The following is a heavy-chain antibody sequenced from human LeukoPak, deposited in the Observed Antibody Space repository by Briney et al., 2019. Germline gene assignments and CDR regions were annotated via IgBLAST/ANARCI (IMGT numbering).Heavy chain of an antibody. CDR2: IYPGDSDT. V-gene: IGHV5-51*01. CDR1: GYSFTSYW. CDR3: ARGITMIVVANADAFDI. D-gene: IGHD3-22*01. J-gene: IGHJ3*02. Sequence: GESLKISCKGSGYSFTSYWIGWVRQMPGKGLEWMGIIYPGDSDTRYSPSFQGQVTISADKSISTAYLQWSSLKASDTAMYYCARGITMIVVANADAFDIWGQGTMVAVSS.